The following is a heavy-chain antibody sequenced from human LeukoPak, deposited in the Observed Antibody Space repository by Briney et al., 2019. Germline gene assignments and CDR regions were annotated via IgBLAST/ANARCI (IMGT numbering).Heavy chain of an antibody. CDR2: IYYSGST. J-gene: IGHJ6*03. Sequence: SETLSLTCTVSGGSISSSSYYWGWIRQPPGKGLEWIGSIYYSGSTYYNPSLKSRVTISVDTSKNQFSLKLSSVTAADTAVYYCAREEGGKYYYMDVWGKGTTVTVSS. CDR3: AREEGGKYYYMDV. V-gene: IGHV4-39*07. D-gene: IGHD3-16*01. CDR1: GGSISSSSYY.